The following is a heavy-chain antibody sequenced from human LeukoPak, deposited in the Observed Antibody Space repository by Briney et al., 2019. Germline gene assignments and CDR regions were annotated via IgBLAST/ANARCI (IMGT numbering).Heavy chain of an antibody. V-gene: IGHV4-61*02. CDR1: GGSISSGSYY. Sequence: SQTLSLTCTVSGGSISSGSYYWSWIRQPAGKGLEWIGRIYTSGSTNYNPSLKSRVTIPVDTSKNQFSLKLSSVTAADTAVYYCARRCSGGSCYFDYWGQGTLVTVSS. D-gene: IGHD2-15*01. CDR3: ARRCSGGSCYFDY. CDR2: IYTSGST. J-gene: IGHJ4*02.